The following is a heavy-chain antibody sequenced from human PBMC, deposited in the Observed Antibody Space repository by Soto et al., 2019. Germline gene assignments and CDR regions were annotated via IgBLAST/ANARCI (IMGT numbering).Heavy chain of an antibody. CDR2: INHSGST. D-gene: IGHD4-17*01. J-gene: IGHJ4*02. CDR3: ARGDDYGDFDY. CDR1: GVSISSYY. Sequence: TLSLTCTVSGVSISSYYWSWIRQPPGKGLEWIGEINHSGSTNYNPSLKSRVTISVDTSKNQFSLKLSSVTAADTAVYYCARGDDYGDFDYWGQGTLVTVSS. V-gene: IGHV4-34*01.